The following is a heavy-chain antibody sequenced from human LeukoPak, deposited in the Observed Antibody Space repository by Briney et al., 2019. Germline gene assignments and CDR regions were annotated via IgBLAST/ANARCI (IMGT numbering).Heavy chain of an antibody. Sequence: PGGSLRLSCAVSGFTFSSYGMYWVRQAPGKGLEWVAFIRYDGSNKYYADSVKGRFTLSRDNSKNTLYLQMNSLRAEDTAVYYCAKDSDPYGSGSLDFWGQGTLVTVSS. CDR2: IRYDGSNK. CDR1: GFTFSSYG. V-gene: IGHV3-30*02. CDR3: AKDSDPYGSGSLDF. D-gene: IGHD3-10*01. J-gene: IGHJ4*02.